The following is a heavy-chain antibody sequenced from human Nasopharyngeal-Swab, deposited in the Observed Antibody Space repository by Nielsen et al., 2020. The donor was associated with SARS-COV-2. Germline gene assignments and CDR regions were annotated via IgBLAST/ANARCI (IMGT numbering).Heavy chain of an antibody. Sequence: WIRQPPGKGLEWIGNIYYSGSTYYNPSLKSRVTISVDTSKNQFSLKLSSVTAADTAVYYCARVPLWGVVVTADFPGYWYFDLWGRGTLVTVSS. J-gene: IGHJ2*01. CDR2: IYYSGST. V-gene: IGHV4-39*01. CDR3: ARVPLWGVVVTADFPGYWYFDL. D-gene: IGHD2-21*02.